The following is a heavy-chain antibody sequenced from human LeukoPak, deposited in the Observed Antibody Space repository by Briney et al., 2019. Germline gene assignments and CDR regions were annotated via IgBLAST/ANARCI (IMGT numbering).Heavy chain of an antibody. D-gene: IGHD3-9*01. J-gene: IGHJ4*02. CDR3: AKVQTYYDILSGLDY. CDR2: ISSSGSTI. V-gene: IGHV3-48*03. Sequence: GGSLRLFCAASGFTFSSYEMNWVRQAPGKGLEWVSYISSSGSTIYYADSVKGRFTISRDNSKNTLYLQMNSLRAEDTAVYYCAKVQTYYDILSGLDYWGQGTLVTVSS. CDR1: GFTFSSYE.